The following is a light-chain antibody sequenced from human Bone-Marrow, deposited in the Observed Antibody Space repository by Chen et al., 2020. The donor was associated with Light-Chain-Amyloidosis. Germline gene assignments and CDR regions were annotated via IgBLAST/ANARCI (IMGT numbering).Light chain of an antibody. Sequence: QSALTQPRSVSGSLGRSVTISCTGTSSDVGAYTYVSWYQQHPGKAPKLIIYDVNKRPSGVPDRFSGSQSGSTASLTISRLRADDGSDYLCASYAGTYTWVFGGGTKLTVL. J-gene: IGLJ3*02. CDR1: SSDVGAYTY. V-gene: IGLV2-11*01. CDR3: ASYAGTYTWV. CDR2: DVN.